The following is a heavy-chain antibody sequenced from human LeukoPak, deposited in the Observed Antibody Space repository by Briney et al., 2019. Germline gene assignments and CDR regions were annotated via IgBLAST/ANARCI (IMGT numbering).Heavy chain of an antibody. CDR2: IIPIFGTA. CDR3: ARGYYSSSSDNWFDP. CDR1: GGTFSSYA. J-gene: IGHJ5*02. Sequence: ASVKVSCKASGGTFSSYAISWVRQAPGQGLEWMGGIIPIFGTANYAQKFQGRVTITADESTSTAYMELSSLRSEDTAVYYCARGYYSSSSDNWFDPWGQGTLVTVSS. D-gene: IGHD6-6*01. V-gene: IGHV1-69*13.